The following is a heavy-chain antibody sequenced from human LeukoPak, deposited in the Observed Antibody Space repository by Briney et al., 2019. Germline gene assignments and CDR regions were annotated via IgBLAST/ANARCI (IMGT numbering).Heavy chain of an antibody. J-gene: IGHJ4*02. CDR1: GYTFTSYY. D-gene: IGHD1-26*01. CDR3: AREFSGATPLFDY. V-gene: IGHV1-46*01. Sequence: GSSVKVSCKASGYTFTSYYMHWVRQAPGQGLEWMGIINPSGGSTTYTQKFQGRVTMTRDTSTSTVYMELSSLRSEDTAVYYCAREFSGATPLFDYWGQGTLVTVSS. CDR2: INPSGGST.